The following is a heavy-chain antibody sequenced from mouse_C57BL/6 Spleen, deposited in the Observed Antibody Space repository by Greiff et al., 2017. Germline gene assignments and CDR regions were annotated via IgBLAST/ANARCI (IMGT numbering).Heavy chain of an antibody. CDR1: GYTFTDYE. Sequence: VQLQQSGAELVRPGASVTLSCKASGYTFTDYEMHWVKQTPVHGLEWIGAIDPETGGTAYNQKFKGTAILTADKSSSTAYMELRSLTSEDSAVYYGTRWGDSFAYWGQGTLVTVSA. J-gene: IGHJ3*01. V-gene: IGHV1-15*01. CDR3: TRWGDSFAY. D-gene: IGHD3-3*01. CDR2: IDPETGGT.